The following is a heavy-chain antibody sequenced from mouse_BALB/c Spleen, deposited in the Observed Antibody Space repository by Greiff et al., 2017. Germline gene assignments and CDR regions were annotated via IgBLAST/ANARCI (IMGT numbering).Heavy chain of an antibody. CDR1: GFTFSSYW. V-gene: IGHV6-3*01. CDR2: IRLKSDNYAT. Sequence: EVQLVESGGGLVQPGGSMKLSCVASGFTFSSYWMSWVRQSPEKGLEWVAEIRLKSDNYATHYAESVKGKFTISRDDSKSRLYLQMNSLRAEDTGIYYCTVYYDYVFAYWGQGTLVTVSA. CDR3: TVYYDYVFAY. D-gene: IGHD2-4*01. J-gene: IGHJ3*01.